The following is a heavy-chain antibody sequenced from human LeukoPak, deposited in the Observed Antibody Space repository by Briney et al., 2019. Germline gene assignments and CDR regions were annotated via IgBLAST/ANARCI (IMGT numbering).Heavy chain of an antibody. CDR1: EFTVSNNY. CDR3: VTKGDCSGGSCNWYFGL. Sequence: GGSLRLSCAASEFTVSNNYVIWVRQAPGKGLEWVSVFYIGGNTNYADFVKGRFTMSRDISKNALYLQTNSLRGDDTAVYFCVTKGDCSGGSCNWYFGLWGRGTLVTVSS. CDR2: FYIGGNT. V-gene: IGHV3-66*01. J-gene: IGHJ2*01. D-gene: IGHD2-15*01.